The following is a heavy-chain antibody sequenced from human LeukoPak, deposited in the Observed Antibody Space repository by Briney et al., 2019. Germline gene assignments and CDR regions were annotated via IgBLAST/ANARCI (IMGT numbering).Heavy chain of an antibody. CDR3: ARKYGSGSYYYMDV. Sequence: GGSLRLSCAASGFTFSSYAMHWVRQAPGEGLGRGAVISYDGSNKYYAGPVKGRFTIPRDNSKNTLYLQMNSLRAEDTAVYYCARKYGSGSYYYMDVGGKGTTVTVSS. CDR2: ISYDGSNK. J-gene: IGHJ6*03. CDR1: GFTFSSYA. D-gene: IGHD3-10*01. V-gene: IGHV3-30*04.